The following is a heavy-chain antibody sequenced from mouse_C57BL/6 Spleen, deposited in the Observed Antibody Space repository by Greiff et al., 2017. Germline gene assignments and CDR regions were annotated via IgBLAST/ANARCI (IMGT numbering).Heavy chain of an antibody. CDR1: GYAFSSYW. J-gene: IGHJ4*01. D-gene: IGHD4-1*02. CDR3: ARSANWDRDYAMDY. V-gene: IGHV1-80*01. Sequence: QVQLQQSGAELVKPGASVKISCKASGYAFSSYWMNWVKQRPGKGLEWIGQIYPGDGDTNYNGKFKGKATLTADKSSSTAYIQRSSLTSEDSAVYFCARSANWDRDYAMDYWGQGTSVTVSS. CDR2: IYPGDGDT.